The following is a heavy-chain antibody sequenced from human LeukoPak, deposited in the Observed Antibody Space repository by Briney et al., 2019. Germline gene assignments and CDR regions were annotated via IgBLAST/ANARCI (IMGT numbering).Heavy chain of an antibody. D-gene: IGHD2-2*01. CDR2: INHSGST. CDR3: ARGLSSTSWAFDP. V-gene: IGHV4-34*01. J-gene: IGHJ5*02. Sequence: PSETLSLTCAVYGGSFSGYYWSWIRQPPGKGLEWIGEINHSGSTNYNPSLKSRVTMSVDTSKNQFSLKLSSVTAADTAVYYCARGLSSTSWAFDPWGQGTLVTVSS. CDR1: GGSFSGYY.